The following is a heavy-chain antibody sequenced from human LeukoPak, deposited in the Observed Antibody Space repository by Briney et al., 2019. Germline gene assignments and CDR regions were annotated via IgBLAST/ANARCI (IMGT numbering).Heavy chain of an antibody. CDR3: GRPSFDY. CDR1: LFTLRQQW. V-gene: IGHV3-7*04. Sequence: GGSLTLSFPGSLFTLRQQWWNWVGQAPGKGLEWVANIKQDGSEKYYVDSVKGRFTISRDNAKNSLYLQMNSLRAEDTAVYYCGRPSFDYWGQGTLVTVSS. CDR2: IKQDGSEK. J-gene: IGHJ4*02.